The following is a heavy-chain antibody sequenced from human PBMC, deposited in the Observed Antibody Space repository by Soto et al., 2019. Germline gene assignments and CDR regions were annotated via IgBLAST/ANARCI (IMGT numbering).Heavy chain of an antibody. V-gene: IGHV4-34*01. CDR2: INHSGST. Sequence: SETLSLTCAVYGGSFSGYYWSWIRQPPGKGLEWIGEINHSGSTNYNPSLKSRVTISVDTSKNQFSLKLSSVTAADTAVYYCARGPLLWSGYYGGENYFDYWGQGTLVTVSS. D-gene: IGHD3-3*01. CDR1: GGSFSGYY. J-gene: IGHJ4*02. CDR3: ARGPLLWSGYYGGENYFDY.